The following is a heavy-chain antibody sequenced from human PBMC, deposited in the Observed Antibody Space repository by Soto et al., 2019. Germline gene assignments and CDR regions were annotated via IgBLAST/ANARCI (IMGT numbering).Heavy chain of an antibody. V-gene: IGHV1-2*04. Sequence: ASVKVSCKASGGTFSSYAISWVRQAPGQGLEWMGGIIPKSGGTSTAQKFQGWVTMTRDTSISTAYMELSRLRSDDTAVYYCARVTTMIVPYWGQGTLVTVSS. CDR2: IIPKSGGT. CDR3: ARVTTMIVPY. D-gene: IGHD3-22*01. CDR1: GGTFSSYA. J-gene: IGHJ4*02.